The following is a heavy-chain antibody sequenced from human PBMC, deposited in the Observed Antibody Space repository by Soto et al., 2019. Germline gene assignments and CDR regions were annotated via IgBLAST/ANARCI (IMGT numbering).Heavy chain of an antibody. Sequence: ASVKVSCKPSGRTISSYAISWVRQDNGQGLEWMGGIIPIFGTANYAQKFQGRVTITADESTSTAYMELSSLRSEDTAVYYCARGIAAAGYYYYGMDVWGQGTTVTVS. CDR2: IIPIFGTA. J-gene: IGHJ6*02. D-gene: IGHD6-13*01. V-gene: IGHV1-69*13. CDR3: ARGIAAAGYYYYGMDV. CDR1: GRTISSYA.